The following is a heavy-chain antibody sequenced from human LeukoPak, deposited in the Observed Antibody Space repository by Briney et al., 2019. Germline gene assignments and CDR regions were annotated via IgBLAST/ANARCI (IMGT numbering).Heavy chain of an antibody. CDR2: IYHSGST. CDR1: GVSITTYY. CDR3: AREANYYGSGSYFEGTFDY. D-gene: IGHD3-10*01. Sequence: SETLSLTCTVSGVSITTYYWSWIRQPPGKGLEWIGYIYHSGSTNYNPSLKSRVTISVDTSKNEFSLKLTPVTAADTAVYYCAREANYYGSGSYFEGTFDYWGQGSLVTVSS. V-gene: IGHV4-59*13. J-gene: IGHJ4*02.